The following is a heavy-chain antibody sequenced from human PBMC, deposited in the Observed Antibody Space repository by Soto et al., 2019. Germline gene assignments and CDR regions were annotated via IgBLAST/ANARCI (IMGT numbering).Heavy chain of an antibody. CDR1: GYTFTSYG. D-gene: IGHD6-6*01. J-gene: IGHJ5*02. V-gene: IGHV1-18*01. CDR2: ISAYNGNT. CDR3: ARGSSIAARQEWWFDP. Sequence: ASVKVSCKASGYTFTSYGISWVRQAPGQGLEWMGWISAYNGNTNYAQKLQGRVTMTTDTSTSTAYMELRSLRSDDTAVYYCARGSSIAARQEWWFDPWGQGTLVTVSS.